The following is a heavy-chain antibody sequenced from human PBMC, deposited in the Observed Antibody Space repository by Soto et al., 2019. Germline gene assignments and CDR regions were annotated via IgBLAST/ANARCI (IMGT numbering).Heavy chain of an antibody. V-gene: IGHV3-23*01. J-gene: IGHJ6*03. CDR2: ISGSGGST. D-gene: IGHD3-10*01. CDR1: GFTFSNHA. CDR3: AHTPGMVRGVTGHYYYQYTDV. Sequence: EVQLLESGGGVVQPGGSLRLSCAASGFTFSNHAMTWVRQAPGKGLEWVSVISGSGGSTYYAGSVKGRFTMSKDNSNNTLYLQMNSLRAEDTAIYYCAHTPGMVRGVTGHYYYQYTDVWGKGTTVTVSS.